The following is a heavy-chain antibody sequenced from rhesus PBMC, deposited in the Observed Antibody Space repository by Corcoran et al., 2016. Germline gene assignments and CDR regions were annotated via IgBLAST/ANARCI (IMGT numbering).Heavy chain of an antibody. CDR2: IYGSGGGN. Sequence: QVQLQESDPGLVKPSETLSLTCAVSGGSISDAYYWSWIRQLPGKGLEWIGYIYGSGGGNNYNPSLKNRGTLSIDTSKNQFSLKLSSVTAADTAVYYCARVISGNFDYWGQGVLVTVSS. CDR3: ARVISGNFDY. D-gene: IGHD3-22*01. J-gene: IGHJ4*01. V-gene: IGHV4-106*01. CDR1: GGSISDAYY.